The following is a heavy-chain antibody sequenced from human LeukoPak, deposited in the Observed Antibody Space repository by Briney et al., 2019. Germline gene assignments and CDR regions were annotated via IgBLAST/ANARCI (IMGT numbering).Heavy chain of an antibody. V-gene: IGHV6-1*01. D-gene: IGHD2-2*01. CDR3: ARRLTQYDCFDP. CDR1: GDSVSSNSVT. CDR2: TYYRSTWYN. Sequence: SQTLSLTCAISGDSVSSNSVTWNWIRQSPSRGLEWLGRTYYRSTWYNDHAVSVRGRITVNPDTSKNQLSLHLNSVTPEDTAVYYCARRLTQYDCFDPWGQGILATVSS. J-gene: IGHJ5*02.